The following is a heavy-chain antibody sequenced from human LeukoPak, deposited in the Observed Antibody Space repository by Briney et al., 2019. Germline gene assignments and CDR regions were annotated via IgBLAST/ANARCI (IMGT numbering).Heavy chain of an antibody. V-gene: IGHV3-11*01. CDR3: ARDVRGRTPLKLGMKWFDP. Sequence: TGGSLRLSCAASGFTFSDYYMSWIRQAPGKGLEWLAYISNSGDTRKYADSVTGRFTISRGNAKNSVFLQMNSLRAEDSGVYYCARDVRGRTPLKLGMKWFDPWGQGTRVTVSS. CDR1: GFTFSDYY. J-gene: IGHJ5*02. D-gene: IGHD7-27*01. CDR2: ISNSGDTR.